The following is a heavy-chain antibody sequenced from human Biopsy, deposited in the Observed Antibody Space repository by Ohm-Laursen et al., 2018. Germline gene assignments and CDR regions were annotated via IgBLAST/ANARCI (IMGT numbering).Heavy chain of an antibody. D-gene: IGHD4-23*01. Sequence: TLSLTWTVSGGSFTGHYWTWIRQPPGKGLEWIGHISHTGYTSYKSSLKSRVTISLDTSRKHFSLRLTSLAAADTSVYYCARGSNEYGGLYFPHWGQGTLVTVSS. CDR1: GGSFTGHY. CDR2: ISHTGYT. V-gene: IGHV4-59*11. J-gene: IGHJ1*01. CDR3: ARGSNEYGGLYFPH.